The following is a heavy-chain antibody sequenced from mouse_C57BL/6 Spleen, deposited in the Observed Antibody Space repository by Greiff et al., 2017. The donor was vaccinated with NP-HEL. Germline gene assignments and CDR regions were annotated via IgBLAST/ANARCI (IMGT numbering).Heavy chain of an antibody. D-gene: IGHD1-1*01. Sequence: EVNVVESGEGLVKPGGSLKLSCAASGFTFSSYAMSWVRQTPEKRLEWVAYISSGGDYIYYADTVKGRFTISRDNARNTLYLQMSSLKSEDTAMYYCTRDHNYGSFAYWGQGTLVTVSA. J-gene: IGHJ3*01. CDR1: GFTFSSYA. CDR2: ISSGGDYI. CDR3: TRDHNYGSFAY. V-gene: IGHV5-9-1*02.